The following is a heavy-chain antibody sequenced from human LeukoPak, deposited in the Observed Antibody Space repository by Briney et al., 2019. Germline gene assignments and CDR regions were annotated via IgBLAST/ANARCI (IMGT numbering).Heavy chain of an antibody. CDR2: IYYSGST. J-gene: IGHJ5*02. Sequence: SQTLSLTCTVSGGSISSGGYYWSWIRQHPGKGLEWIGYIYYSGSTYYNPSLKSRVTISVDTSKNQFSLKLSSVTAADTAVYYCARAVRRKVPAALNWFDPWGQGTLVTVSS. CDR3: ARAVRRKVPAALNWFDP. D-gene: IGHD2-2*01. CDR1: GGSISSGGYY. V-gene: IGHV4-31*03.